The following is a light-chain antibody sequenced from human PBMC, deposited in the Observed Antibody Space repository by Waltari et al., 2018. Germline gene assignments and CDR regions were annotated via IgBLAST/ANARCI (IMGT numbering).Light chain of an antibody. Sequence: DIQMTQSPSSLSASVGDRVTITCRASRCISNFLNWYQQKPGKAPNLLIYDASSLQSGVPSRFSGSGSGTDFALTITSLQPEDFATYYCQQSYSTPKTFGQGTKVEIK. J-gene: IGKJ1*01. V-gene: IGKV1-39*01. CDR2: DAS. CDR3: QQSYSTPKT. CDR1: RCISNF.